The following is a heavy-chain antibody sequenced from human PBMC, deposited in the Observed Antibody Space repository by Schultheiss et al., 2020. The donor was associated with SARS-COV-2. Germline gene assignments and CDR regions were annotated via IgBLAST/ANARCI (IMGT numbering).Heavy chain of an antibody. J-gene: IGHJ4*02. V-gene: IGHV3-21*04. CDR3: TRWSDGDQPFDY. CDR1: GFTFSSCS. D-gene: IGHD5-24*01. Sequence: GESLKISCAASGFTFSSCSMNWVRQAPGKGLEWVSSIPSDASSTYYADSVRGRFTISRDNARNSLYLQMNSLKTEDTAVYYCTRWSDGDQPFDYWGQGTLVTVSS. CDR2: IPSDASST.